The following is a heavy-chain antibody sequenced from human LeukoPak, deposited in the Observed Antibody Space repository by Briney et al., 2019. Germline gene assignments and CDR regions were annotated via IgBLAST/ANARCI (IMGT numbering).Heavy chain of an antibody. Sequence: GASVKVSCKASGYTFTSYGISWVRQAPGQGLEWMGWISAYNGNTNYAQKLQGRVTMTTDTSTSTAYMELRSLRSDDTAVYYCAREVGGTITYYFDYWDQGTLVTVSS. CDR1: GYTFTSYG. J-gene: IGHJ4*02. V-gene: IGHV1-18*01. D-gene: IGHD5-12*01. CDR3: AREVGGTITYYFDY. CDR2: ISAYNGNT.